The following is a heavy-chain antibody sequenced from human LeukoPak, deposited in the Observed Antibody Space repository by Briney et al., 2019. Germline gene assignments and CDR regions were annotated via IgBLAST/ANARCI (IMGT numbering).Heavy chain of an antibody. V-gene: IGHV3-23*01. Sequence: GGSLRLSCAASGFTLSSYAMSWVRQAPGKGLEWVSATSSSDAGTYYAESVRGRFTISRDNSKNTLYLQMNSLRAEDTAVYYCARERKRDYYDSSGYYWGYWGQGTLVTVSS. CDR3: ARERKRDYYDSSGYYWGY. D-gene: IGHD3-22*01. CDR2: TSSSDAGT. J-gene: IGHJ4*02. CDR1: GFTLSSYA.